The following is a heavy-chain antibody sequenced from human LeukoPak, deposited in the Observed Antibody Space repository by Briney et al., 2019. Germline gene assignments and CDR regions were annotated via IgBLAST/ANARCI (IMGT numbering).Heavy chain of an antibody. Sequence: SVTVTRKASGGTFSSYAMNWVRQAPGQGLEWMGGIIPIFGTANYAQKFQGRVTITADESTSTAYMELSSLRSEDTAVYYCASVIGPQGVQDFDYWVQGSLVTVSS. V-gene: IGHV1-69*13. J-gene: IGHJ4*02. CDR1: GGTFSSYA. CDR3: ASVIGPQGVQDFDY. CDR2: IIPIFGTA. D-gene: IGHD3/OR15-3a*01.